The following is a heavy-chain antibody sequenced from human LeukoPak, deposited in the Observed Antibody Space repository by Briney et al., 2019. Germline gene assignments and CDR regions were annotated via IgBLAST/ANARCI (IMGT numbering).Heavy chain of an antibody. CDR3: AKLGSWGALNWFDP. V-gene: IGHV3-23*01. CDR1: GFSFGSYA. CDR2: ICGSVSGSGDCT. Sequence: GGSLRLSCAASGFSFGSYAMSWVRQAAGKGLEWVSEICGSVSGSGDCTHYADSVKGRFTISRDNSKNTLYLQMNSLRAEDTAVYYCAKLGSWGALNWFDPWGQGTLVTVSS. J-gene: IGHJ5*02. D-gene: IGHD3-16*01.